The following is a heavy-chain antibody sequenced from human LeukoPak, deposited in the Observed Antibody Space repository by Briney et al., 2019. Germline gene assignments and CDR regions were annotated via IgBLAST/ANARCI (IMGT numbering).Heavy chain of an antibody. CDR3: ARIYYYGSREGPYYYYGMDV. V-gene: IGHV4-59*01. CDR2: IYYSGST. D-gene: IGHD3-10*01. J-gene: IGHJ6*02. CDR1: GGSISSYY. Sequence: SETLSLTCTASGGSISSYYWSWIRQPPGKGLEWIGYIYYSGSTNYNPSLKSRVTISEDTSKNQFSLKLSSVTAADTAVYYCARIYYYGSREGPYYYYGMDVWGQGTTVTVSS.